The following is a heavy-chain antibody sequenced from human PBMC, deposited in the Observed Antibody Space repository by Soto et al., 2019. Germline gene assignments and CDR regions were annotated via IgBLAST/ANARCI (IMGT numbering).Heavy chain of an antibody. D-gene: IGHD4-17*01. J-gene: IGHJ4*02. Sequence: EVQVVESWGGLVQPGGSLRLSCAVSGFTFSDNWMNWVRQARGKGLEWVANIKKDGSEKYYVDSVKGRFTISRDNAKKTLYLQMNNLRAEDTAVYYCARALYGDYTVFDSWGQGTLVTVSS. CDR3: ARALYGDYTVFDS. V-gene: IGHV3-7*01. CDR2: IKKDGSEK. CDR1: GFTFSDNW.